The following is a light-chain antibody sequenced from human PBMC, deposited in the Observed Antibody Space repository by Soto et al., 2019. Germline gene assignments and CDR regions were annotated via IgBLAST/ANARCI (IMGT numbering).Light chain of an antibody. J-gene: IGKJ4*01. V-gene: IGKV1-39*01. CDR2: GAS. CDR3: QQGYSTLLS. Sequence: DIEMTQSPPSLSASVGDRVTITCRASQSISTYLNWYQQKGGKAPKLLIHGASGLQSGVPLRFSGSGSGTDFTLTISSLQPEDFATYYCQQGYSTLLSFGGGTTVELK. CDR1: QSISTY.